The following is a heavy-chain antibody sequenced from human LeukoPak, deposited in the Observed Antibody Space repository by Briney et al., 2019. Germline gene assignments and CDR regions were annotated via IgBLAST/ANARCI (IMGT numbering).Heavy chain of an antibody. D-gene: IGHD2-8*01. CDR2: ISSSGSTI. J-gene: IGHJ5*02. Sequence: PGVSLRLSCAASRFTFSDYYMSWIRQAPGKGRKGVSYISSSGSTIYYADSVKGRFTISRDNAKNSLYLQMNSLRAEDTAVYYCARNLYAWFDPWGRGTLVTVSS. V-gene: IGHV3-11*01. CDR3: ARNLYAWFDP. CDR1: RFTFSDYY.